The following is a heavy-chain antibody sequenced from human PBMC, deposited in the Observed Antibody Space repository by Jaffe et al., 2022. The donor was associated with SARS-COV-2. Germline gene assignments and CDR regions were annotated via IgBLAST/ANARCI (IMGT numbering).Heavy chain of an antibody. CDR1: GFTFSSYA. J-gene: IGHJ6*02. CDR3: ARERVWGSYRSNYYYYYGMDV. V-gene: IGHV3-30-3*01. Sequence: QVQLVESGGGVVQPGRSLRLSCAASGFTFSSYAMHWVRQAPGKGLEWVAVISYDGSNKYYADSVKGRFTISRDNSKNTLYLQMNSLRAEDTAVYYCARERVWGSYRSNYYYYYGMDVWGQGTTVTVSS. D-gene: IGHD3-16*02. CDR2: ISYDGSNK.